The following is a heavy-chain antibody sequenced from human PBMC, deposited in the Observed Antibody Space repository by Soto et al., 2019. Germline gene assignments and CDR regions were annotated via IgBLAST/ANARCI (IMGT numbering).Heavy chain of an antibody. Sequence: PGGSLRLSCAASGFTFSSYGMHWVRQAPGKGLEWVAVISYDGSNKYYADSVKGRFTISRDNSKNTLYLQMNSLRAEDMAVYYCAKDPYGSGSHYNVLYYYYGMDVWGQGTKVTVSS. J-gene: IGHJ6*02. CDR1: GFTFSSYG. CDR3: AKDPYGSGSHYNVLYYYYGMDV. CDR2: ISYDGSNK. D-gene: IGHD3-10*01. V-gene: IGHV3-30*18.